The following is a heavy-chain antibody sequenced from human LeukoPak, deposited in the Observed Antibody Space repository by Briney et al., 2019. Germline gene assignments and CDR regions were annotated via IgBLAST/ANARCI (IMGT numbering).Heavy chain of an antibody. CDR1: GGSISSGGYY. Sequence: SETLSLTCTVSGGSISSGGYYWSWIRQHPGKGLEWIGYIYYSGSTYYNPSLKSRVTISVDTSKNQFSLKLSSVTAADTAVYYCARDLTYYYDSSGYYPEGWFDPWGQGTLVTVSS. D-gene: IGHD3-22*01. CDR3: ARDLTYYYDSSGYYPEGWFDP. CDR2: IYYSGST. J-gene: IGHJ5*02. V-gene: IGHV4-31*03.